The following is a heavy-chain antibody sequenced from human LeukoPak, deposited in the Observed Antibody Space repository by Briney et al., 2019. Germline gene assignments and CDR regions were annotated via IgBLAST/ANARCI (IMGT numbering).Heavy chain of an antibody. CDR3: ARGVEPLAANTLAY. J-gene: IGHJ4*02. CDR2: LYSDGKT. V-gene: IGHV3-53*01. Sequence: RPGGSLRLSCAASGFTVITNDMTWVRQAPGKGLEWVSVLYSDGKTKYADSVQGRFTISRDNSKNTLYLEMNSLSADDTAVYYCARGVEPLAANTLAYWGQGTLVTVSS. CDR1: GFTVITND. D-gene: IGHD1-14*01.